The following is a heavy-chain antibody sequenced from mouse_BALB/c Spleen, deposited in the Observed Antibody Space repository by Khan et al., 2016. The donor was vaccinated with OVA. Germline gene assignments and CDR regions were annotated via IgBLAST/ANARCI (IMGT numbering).Heavy chain of an antibody. Sequence: VQLQQSGPELVKSGASVKIPCKASGYTFTDYNMDWVKESHGKSLEWIGDINPNNGGTIYNQKFKGKATLTVDKSSNTAYMELRSLTSEDIAVYYCSRLGYGSFGYWGQGTLVTVSA. V-gene: IGHV1-18*01. D-gene: IGHD1-1*01. CDR2: INPNNGGT. CDR1: GYTFTDYN. J-gene: IGHJ3*01. CDR3: SRLGYGSFGY.